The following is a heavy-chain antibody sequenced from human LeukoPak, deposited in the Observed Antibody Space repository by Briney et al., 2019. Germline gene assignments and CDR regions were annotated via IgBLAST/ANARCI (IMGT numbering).Heavy chain of an antibody. Sequence: KPSETLSLTCTVYGGSFSGYYWSWIRQPPGKGLEWIGEINHSGSTNYNPSLKSRVTISVDTSKNQFSLKLSSVTAADTAVYYCARLNYVWGSYYFDYWGQGTLVTVSS. CDR3: ARLNYVWGSYYFDY. V-gene: IGHV4-34*01. D-gene: IGHD3-16*01. CDR1: GGSFSGYY. J-gene: IGHJ4*02. CDR2: INHSGST.